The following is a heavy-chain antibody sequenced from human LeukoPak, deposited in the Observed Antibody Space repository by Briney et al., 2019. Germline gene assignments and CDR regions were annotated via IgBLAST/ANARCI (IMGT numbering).Heavy chain of an antibody. J-gene: IGHJ5*01. Sequence: GGSLRLSCAVTGFTFSSYVMSWVRQAPGKGLEWVSSISGSGGSTYYADSVKGRFTISRDNSKKTLYLQMNSLRADDTAVYYCAKATAGYSSSWYDFWGQGTLVTVSS. CDR1: GFTFSSYV. CDR3: AKATAGYSSSWYDF. D-gene: IGHD6-13*01. CDR2: ISGSGGST. V-gene: IGHV3-23*01.